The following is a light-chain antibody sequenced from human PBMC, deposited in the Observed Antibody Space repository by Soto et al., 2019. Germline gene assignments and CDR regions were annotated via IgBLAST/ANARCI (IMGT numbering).Light chain of an antibody. CDR3: CSYAGSRIWV. V-gene: IGLV2-11*01. CDR2: DVS. Sequence: QSALTQPRSVSGSPGQSVTISCTGTSSDVGAYNFVSWYQQHPGKAPKLMIFDVSKWPSGVPDRFSGSKSGNAASLTISGLHAEDEADDYCCSYAGSRIWVFGGGTQLTVL. J-gene: IGLJ3*02. CDR1: SSDVGAYNF.